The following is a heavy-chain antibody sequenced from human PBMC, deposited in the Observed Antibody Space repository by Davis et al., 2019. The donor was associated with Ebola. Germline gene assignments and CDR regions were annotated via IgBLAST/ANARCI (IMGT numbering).Heavy chain of an antibody. CDR3: ARDSGYDLRLYYYYGMDV. CDR1: GGTFSSYA. D-gene: IGHD5-12*01. J-gene: IGHJ6*02. V-gene: IGHV1-69*05. Sequence: SVKVSCKASGGTFSSYAISWVRQAPGQGLEWMGGIIPIFGTANYAQKFQGRVTMTTDTSTSTAYMELRSLRSDDTAVYYCARDSGYDLRLYYYYGMDVWGQGTTVTVSS. CDR2: IIPIFGTA.